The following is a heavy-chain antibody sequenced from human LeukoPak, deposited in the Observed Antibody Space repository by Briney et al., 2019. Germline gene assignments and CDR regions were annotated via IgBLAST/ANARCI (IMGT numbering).Heavy chain of an antibody. D-gene: IGHD3-22*01. CDR1: GFTFSSYA. Sequence: GGSLRLSCAASGFTFSSYAVSWVRQAPGKGLEWVSAISGSGGGTYYADSVKGRFTISRGNSKNSLYLEMNSLRAEDTAVYYCARDRDYYYDITAPGAFDIWGQGTMVTVSS. J-gene: IGHJ3*02. CDR3: ARDRDYYYDITAPGAFDI. V-gene: IGHV3-23*01. CDR2: ISGSGGGT.